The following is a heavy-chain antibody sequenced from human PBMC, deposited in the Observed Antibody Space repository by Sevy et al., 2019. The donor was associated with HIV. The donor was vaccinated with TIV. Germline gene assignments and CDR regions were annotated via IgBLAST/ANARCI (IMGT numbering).Heavy chain of an antibody. V-gene: IGHV3-23*01. CDR2: ISGSGGST. Sequence: GGSLRLSCAASGFTFSSYAMSWVRQAPGKGLEWVSAISGSGGSTYYADSVKGRFTISRDNSKNTLYLQMNSLRAEDTAVYYCAKDRKIVGATRGAFDIWGQRTMVTVSS. CDR1: GFTFSSYA. CDR3: AKDRKIVGATRGAFDI. J-gene: IGHJ3*02. D-gene: IGHD1-26*01.